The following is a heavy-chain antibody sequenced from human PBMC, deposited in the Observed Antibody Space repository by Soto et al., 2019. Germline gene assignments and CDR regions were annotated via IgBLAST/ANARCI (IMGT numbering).Heavy chain of an antibody. J-gene: IGHJ4*02. D-gene: IGHD3-3*01. CDR1: GGSISSYY. CDR3: GSSCLEYEEWGRTSHSFDY. CDR2: IYYSGST. V-gene: IGHV4-59*01. Sequence: SETLSLTCTVPGGSISSYYWSWIRQPPGKGLEWIGYIYYSGSTNYNPSLKSRVTISVDTSKNQFSLKLSSVTAADTAVYYWGSSCLEYEEWGRTSHSFDYWGQGALVTVSS.